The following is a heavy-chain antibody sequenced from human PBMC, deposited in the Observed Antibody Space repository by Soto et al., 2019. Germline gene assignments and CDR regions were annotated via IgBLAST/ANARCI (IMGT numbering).Heavy chain of an antibody. D-gene: IGHD5-12*01. V-gene: IGHV4-34*01. CDR3: ARIPGSEYSDPLYY. J-gene: IGHJ4*02. CDR1: GGSFSGYH. Sequence: SETLSLTCAVYGGSFSGYHWTWIRQPPGRGLDWIGEITHRGSPNYNPSLKSRVTISVDTSKNQFSLNLRSVTAADTAVYYCARIPGSEYSDPLYYWGQGTLVTVSS. CDR2: ITHRGSP.